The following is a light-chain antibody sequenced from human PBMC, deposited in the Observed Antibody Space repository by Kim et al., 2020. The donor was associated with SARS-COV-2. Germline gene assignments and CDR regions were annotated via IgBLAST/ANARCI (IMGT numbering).Light chain of an antibody. CDR3: TTWDDSLSGPV. CDR2: RNK. J-gene: IGLJ3*02. V-gene: IGLV1-47*01. Sequence: GQGVTISCSESSANIGRYVEYWYQQVPGTAPKLLIDRNKERPSGVPDRFSGSKSGTSASLAISGLRSEDDADYYCTTWDDSLSGPVFGGGTKVTVL. CDR1: SANIGRYV.